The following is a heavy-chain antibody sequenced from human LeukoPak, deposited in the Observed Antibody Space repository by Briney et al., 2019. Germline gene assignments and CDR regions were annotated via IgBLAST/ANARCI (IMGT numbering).Heavy chain of an antibody. D-gene: IGHD1-26*01. V-gene: IGHV4-59*12. CDR3: ARRGGSYGLY. CDR2: IYYSGST. J-gene: IGHJ4*02. CDR1: GGSISSYY. Sequence: SETLSLTCTVSGGSISSYYWSWIRQPPGKGLEWIGYIYYSGSTNYNPSLKSRVTISVDTSKNQFSLKLSSVTAADTAVYYCARRGGSYGLYWGQGTLVTVSS.